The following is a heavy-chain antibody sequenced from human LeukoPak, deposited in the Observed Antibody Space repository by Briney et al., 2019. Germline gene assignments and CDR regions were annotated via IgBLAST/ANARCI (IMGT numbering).Heavy chain of an antibody. V-gene: IGHV4-34*01. CDR3: ARFSGSYFFDY. Sequence: SETLSLTCAVYGGSFSGYYWSWIRQPPGKGLEWIGSIYYSGSTYYNPSLKSRVTISVDTSKSPFSLKLSSVTAADTAVYYCARFSGSYFFDYWGQGTLITVSS. D-gene: IGHD1-26*01. J-gene: IGHJ4*02. CDR2: IYYSGST. CDR1: GGSFSGYY.